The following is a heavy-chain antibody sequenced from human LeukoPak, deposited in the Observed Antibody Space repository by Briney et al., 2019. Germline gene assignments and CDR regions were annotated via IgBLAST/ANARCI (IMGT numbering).Heavy chain of an antibody. J-gene: IGHJ4*02. D-gene: IGHD3-10*02. Sequence: GGSLRLSCATTGFTFDRYTIHWVRQAPGKGLEWVSLAGWAGGTTYYSDSVRGRFTISRDSGKNSVYLQMNSLTTDDTAFYFCAKELDTMFFDYWGQGALVTVSS. V-gene: IGHV3-43*01. CDR2: AGWAGGTT. CDR1: GFTFDRYT. CDR3: AKELDTMFFDY.